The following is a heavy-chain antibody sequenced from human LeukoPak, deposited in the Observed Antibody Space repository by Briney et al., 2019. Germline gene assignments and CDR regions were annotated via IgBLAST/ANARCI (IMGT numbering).Heavy chain of an antibody. V-gene: IGHV3-7*03. CDR1: GFTFSTYW. Sequence: GGSLRLSCAASGFTFSTYWMSWVRRAPGKGLEWVANIKQDGSEKKYVDSVKGRFTISRDNSMNTLFLEMSSLRAEDTAVYYCARRSRESSGWFDYWGQGTLATVSS. J-gene: IGHJ4*02. D-gene: IGHD6-19*01. CDR2: IKQDGSEK. CDR3: ARRSRESSGWFDY.